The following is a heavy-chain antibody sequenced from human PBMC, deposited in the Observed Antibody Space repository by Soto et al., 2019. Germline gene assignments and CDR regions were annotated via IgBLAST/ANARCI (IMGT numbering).Heavy chain of an antibody. V-gene: IGHV3-74*03. Sequence: EVQLVESGGGLVQPGGSLRLSCADSGFTFSGYWMHWVRQAPGKGLEWVSRINPGGTTTTYAGSVKGRFTISRDNAQNTVYLQMNSLRAEDTAVYYCARVALGSYDWCDPWGKGTLVTVSS. CDR3: ARVALGSYDWCDP. D-gene: IGHD3-16*01. CDR1: GFTFSGYW. J-gene: IGHJ5*02. CDR2: INPGGTTT.